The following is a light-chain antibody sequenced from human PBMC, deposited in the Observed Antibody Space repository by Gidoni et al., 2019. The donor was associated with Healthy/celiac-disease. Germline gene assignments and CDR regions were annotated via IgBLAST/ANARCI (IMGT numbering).Light chain of an antibody. J-gene: IGLJ2*01. CDR2: DVS. V-gene: IGLV2-8*01. Sequence: ALTQPPSASGSPGQSVTISCTGTSGDVGGYNYVSWYQQHPGKAPKLLIYDVSKRPSGVPDRFSGSKSGNTASLTVSGLQAEDEADYYCSSYAGSNNLVFGGGTKLTVL. CDR3: SSYAGSNNLV. CDR1: SGDVGGYNY.